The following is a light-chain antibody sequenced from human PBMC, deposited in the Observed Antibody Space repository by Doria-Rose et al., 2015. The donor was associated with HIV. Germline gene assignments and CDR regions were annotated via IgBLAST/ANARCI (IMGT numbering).Light chain of an antibody. V-gene: IGKV1-27*01. J-gene: IGKJ1*01. Sequence: QVTQSPSSLSASVGDRVTITCRASQGISNSLAWYQQKPGKVPKLLICAASTLRSGVPSRFSGSGSGTDFTLAISSLQPEDVATYYCQKYDSAPWTFGQGTKVEI. CDR3: QKYDSAPWT. CDR2: AAS. CDR1: QGISNS.